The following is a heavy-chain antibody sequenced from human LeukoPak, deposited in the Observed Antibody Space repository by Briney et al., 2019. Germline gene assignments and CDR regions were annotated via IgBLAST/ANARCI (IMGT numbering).Heavy chain of an antibody. CDR2: IKTKTDGGTT. CDR1: GFTFSNAW. D-gene: IGHD6-19*01. V-gene: IGHV3-15*01. CDR3: TIDSNSGWMGY. Sequence: PGGSLRLSCAASGFTFSNAWMSWVRQAPGKGLEWVGRIKTKTDGGTTDYAAPVKGRFTISRDDSKHTLYLQMNSLKTEDTAVYYCTIDSNSGWMGYWGQGTLVTVSS. J-gene: IGHJ4*02.